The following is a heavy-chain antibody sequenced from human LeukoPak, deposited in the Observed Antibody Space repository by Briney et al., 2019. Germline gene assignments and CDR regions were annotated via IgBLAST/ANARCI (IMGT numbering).Heavy chain of an antibody. CDR2: IYYSGST. J-gene: IGHJ6*02. Sequence: SQTLSLTCTVSGGSISSGGYYWSWIRQHPGKGLEWIRYIYYSGSTYYNPSLKSRVTISVDTSKNQFSLKLSSVTAADTAVYYCARDRTPGYSSSWNYYYYGMNVWAKGPRSPSP. CDR3: ARDRTPGYSSSWNYYYYGMNV. CDR1: GGSISSGGYY. D-gene: IGHD6-13*01. V-gene: IGHV4-31*03.